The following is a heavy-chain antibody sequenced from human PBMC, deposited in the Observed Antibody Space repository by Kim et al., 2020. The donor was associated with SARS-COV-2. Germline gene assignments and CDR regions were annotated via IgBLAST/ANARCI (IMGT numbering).Heavy chain of an antibody. D-gene: IGHD2-2*01. V-gene: IGHV3-48*02. Sequence: GGSLRLSCAASGFTFSSYSMNWVRQAPGKGLEWVSYISSSSSTIYYADSVKGRFTISRDNAKNSLYLQMNSLRDEDTAVYYCASSRGRACSSTSCYYFPIDYYGMDVWGQGTTVTVSS. CDR1: GFTFSSYS. J-gene: IGHJ6*02. CDR3: ASSRGRACSSTSCYYFPIDYYGMDV. CDR2: ISSSSSTI.